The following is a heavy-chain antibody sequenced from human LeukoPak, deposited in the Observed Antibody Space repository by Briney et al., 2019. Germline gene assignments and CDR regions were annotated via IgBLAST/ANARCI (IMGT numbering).Heavy chain of an antibody. Sequence: PGGSLRLSCAASGFTFSDYYMSWIRQAPGKGLEWVSYISSSGSTIYYADSVKGRFTISRDNAKNSLYLQMNSLRAEDTAVYYCAISDYYGSGSYGQNDYWGQGTLVTVSS. J-gene: IGHJ4*02. D-gene: IGHD3-10*01. V-gene: IGHV3-11*01. CDR1: GFTFSDYY. CDR2: ISSSGSTI. CDR3: AISDYYGSGSYGQNDY.